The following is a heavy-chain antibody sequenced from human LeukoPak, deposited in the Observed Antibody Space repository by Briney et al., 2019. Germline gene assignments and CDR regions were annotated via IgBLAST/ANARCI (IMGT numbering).Heavy chain of an antibody. J-gene: IGHJ4*02. V-gene: IGHV3-30*18. CDR3: AKSVLPMAKYFDY. D-gene: IGHD5-24*01. CDR2: ISYDGSNK. Sequence: PGGSLRLSCAASGFTFSSYGMHWVRQAPGKGLEWVAVISYDGSNKYYADSVKGRFTISRDNSKNTLYLQMNSLRAEDTAVYYCAKSVLPMAKYFDYWGQGTLVTVSS. CDR1: GFTFSSYG.